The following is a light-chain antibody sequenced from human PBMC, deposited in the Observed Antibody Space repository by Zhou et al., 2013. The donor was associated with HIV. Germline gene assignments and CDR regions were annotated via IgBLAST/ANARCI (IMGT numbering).Light chain of an antibody. J-gene: IGKJ3*01. Sequence: DIQLTQSPSTLPASVGDRVTITCRASQSVRTSLAWYQQKPGKAPKVLISEASTLESGVPSRFSASGSGTEFTLTITSLQPDDFATYYCQQYDTYSFTFGPGTKVDVK. V-gene: IGKV1-5*03. CDR2: EAS. CDR1: QSVRTS. CDR3: QQYDTYSFT.